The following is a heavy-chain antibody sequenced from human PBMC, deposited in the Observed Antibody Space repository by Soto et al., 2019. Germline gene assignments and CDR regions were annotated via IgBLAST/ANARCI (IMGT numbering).Heavy chain of an antibody. D-gene: IGHD6-13*01. J-gene: IGHJ5*02. V-gene: IGHV4-34*01. CDR2: INHSGST. Sequence: PAGTVSLTGAVYGGSFSGYYWIWIRHPPGKGLEWIGEINHSGSTNYNPSLKSRVTISVDTSKNQFSLKLSSVTAADTAVYYWARGGYHGWGHDSATNWFYTRAQGPPVPISS. CDR3: ARGGYHGWGHDSATNWFYT. CDR1: GGSFSGYY.